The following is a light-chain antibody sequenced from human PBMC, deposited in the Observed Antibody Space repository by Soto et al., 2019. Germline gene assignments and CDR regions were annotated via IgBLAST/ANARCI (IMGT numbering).Light chain of an antibody. CDR3: QQYGSSGT. Sequence: EAVLTQSPATLSLSPGESATLSCRASQSVSSNLVWYQQKPGQAPRLLIYGASTRATSIPARFSGSGSGTDFTLTISRLEPEDFAVYYCQQYGSSGTFGQGTKV. CDR2: GAS. CDR1: QSVSSN. J-gene: IGKJ1*01. V-gene: IGKV3-20*01.